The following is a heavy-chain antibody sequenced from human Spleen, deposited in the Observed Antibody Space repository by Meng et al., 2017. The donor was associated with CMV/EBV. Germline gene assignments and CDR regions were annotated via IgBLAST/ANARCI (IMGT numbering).Heavy chain of an antibody. CDR2: IYYNGRT. D-gene: IGHD4-23*01. CDR1: GGSVNSGRHY. Sequence: VSGGSVNSGRHYWSWSRQPPGKGLEWIGDIYYNGRTNYNPSLRSRVTISVATSKNQFSLKLSSVTAADTAMYYCARKVNSHFSFDYWGQGTLVTVSS. J-gene: IGHJ4*02. CDR3: ARKVNSHFSFDY. V-gene: IGHV4-61*01.